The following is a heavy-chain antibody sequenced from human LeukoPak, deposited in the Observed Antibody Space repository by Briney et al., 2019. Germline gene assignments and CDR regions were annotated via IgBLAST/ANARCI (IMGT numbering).Heavy chain of an antibody. V-gene: IGHV4-30-2*01. J-gene: IGHJ3*02. D-gene: IGHD1-26*01. CDR2: IYHSGST. Sequence: SETLSLTCTVSGGSISSGGYYWSWIRQPPGKGLEWIGYIYHSGSTYYNPSLKSRVTISVDRSKNQFSLKLSSVTAADTAVYYCVGCGSYYDEEPCAFDIWGQGTMVTVSS. CDR1: GGSISSGGYY. CDR3: VGCGSYYDEEPCAFDI.